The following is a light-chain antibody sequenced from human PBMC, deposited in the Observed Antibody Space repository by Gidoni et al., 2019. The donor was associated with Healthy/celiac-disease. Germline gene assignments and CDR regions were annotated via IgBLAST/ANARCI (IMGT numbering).Light chain of an antibody. CDR3: QQYNNWPYT. Sequence: EIVMTQSPVTLSVSPGERATLPCRASQSVSSNLAWYQQKPGQAPRLLIYGASTRATGISARISGGGSGTEFTLTISSLQSEDFAVYFCQQYNNWPYTFGQGTKLEVK. J-gene: IGKJ2*01. CDR1: QSVSSN. V-gene: IGKV3-15*01. CDR2: GAS.